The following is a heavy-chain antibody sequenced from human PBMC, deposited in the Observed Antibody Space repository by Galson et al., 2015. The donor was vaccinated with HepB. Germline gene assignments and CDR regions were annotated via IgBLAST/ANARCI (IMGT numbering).Heavy chain of an antibody. CDR3: TTDPYYYDSSGSDTGVDY. D-gene: IGHD3-22*01. CDR1: GFTFSNAW. V-gene: IGHV3-15*01. J-gene: IGHJ4*02. Sequence: SLRLSCAASGFTFSNAWMSWVLQAPGKGLEWVGRIKSKTDGGTTDYAAPVKGRFTISRDDSKNTLYLQMNSLKTEDTAVYYCTTDPYYYDSSGSDTGVDYWGQGTLVTVSS. CDR2: IKSKTDGGTT.